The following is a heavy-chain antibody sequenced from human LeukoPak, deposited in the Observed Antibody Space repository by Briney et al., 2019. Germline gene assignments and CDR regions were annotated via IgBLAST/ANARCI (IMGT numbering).Heavy chain of an antibody. D-gene: IGHD3-10*01. CDR3: ARDPPYYGSGRNGMDV. Sequence: ASVKVSCKASGYTFTSYGISWVRQAPGQGLEWMGWISAYNGNTNYAQKLQGRVTMTTDTSTSTAYMELRSLRSDDTAVYYCARDPPYYGSGRNGMDVWGQGTTVTVSS. J-gene: IGHJ6*02. CDR1: GYTFTSYG. CDR2: ISAYNGNT. V-gene: IGHV1-18*01.